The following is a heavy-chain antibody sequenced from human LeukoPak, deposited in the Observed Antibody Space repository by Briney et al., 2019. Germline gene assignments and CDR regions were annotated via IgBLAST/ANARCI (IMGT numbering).Heavy chain of an antibody. CDR1: GYSFDSYW. D-gene: IGHD1-14*01. CDR2: IYPGDSDV. Sequence: GESLKISCKGSGYSFDSYWIGWVRQMPGKGLVWMGIIYPGDSDVRYSPSFEGQVTMSADKSINTAYLQWSSLRASDTAVYYCVRHGPGRYYYYYMDVWGKGTTVAVS. V-gene: IGHV5-51*01. CDR3: VRHGPGRYYYYYMDV. J-gene: IGHJ6*03.